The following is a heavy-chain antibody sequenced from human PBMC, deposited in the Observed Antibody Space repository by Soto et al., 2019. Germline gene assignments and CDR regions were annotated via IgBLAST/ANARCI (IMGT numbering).Heavy chain of an antibody. Sequence: ASVKVSCKASGYTFTSYGISWVRQAPGQGLEWMGWISAYNGNTNYAQKLQGRVTMTTDTSTSTAYMELRSLRSDDTAVYYCAKGSRVWQVYGMDVWGQGTTVTVSS. CDR1: GYTFTSYG. CDR2: ISAYNGNT. CDR3: AKGSRVWQVYGMDV. J-gene: IGHJ6*02. V-gene: IGHV1-18*01.